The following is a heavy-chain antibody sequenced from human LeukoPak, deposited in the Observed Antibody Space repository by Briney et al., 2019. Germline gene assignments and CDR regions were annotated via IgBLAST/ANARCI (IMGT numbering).Heavy chain of an antibody. D-gene: IGHD2-21*02. CDR2: INHSGST. CDR1: GGSFSGYY. V-gene: IGHV4-34*01. J-gene: IGHJ4*02. CDR3: AVLPRAYCGGDCYYDSDY. Sequence: SETLSLTCAVYGGSFSGYYWSWIRQPPGKGLEWIGEINHSGSTNYNLSLKSRVTISVDTSKNQFSLKLSSVTAADTAVYYCAVLPRAYCGGDCYYDSDYWGQGTLVTVSS.